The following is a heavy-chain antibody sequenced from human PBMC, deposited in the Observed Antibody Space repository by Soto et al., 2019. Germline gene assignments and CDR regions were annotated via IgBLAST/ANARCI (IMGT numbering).Heavy chain of an antibody. D-gene: IGHD1-26*01. CDR1: GFTFISSF. J-gene: IGHJ4*02. Sequence: GGSLRLSCVASGFTFISSFMGWVRQAPGKGLEWVANINQDGGGTYYVDSVKGRFTISRDNAKNSLYLQMNSLRAEDTAVYYCASDRFRGTYYLRGVTYFFEEWGQGAPVTVSS. V-gene: IGHV3-7*03. CDR3: ASDRFRGTYYLRGVTYFFEE. CDR2: INQDGGGT.